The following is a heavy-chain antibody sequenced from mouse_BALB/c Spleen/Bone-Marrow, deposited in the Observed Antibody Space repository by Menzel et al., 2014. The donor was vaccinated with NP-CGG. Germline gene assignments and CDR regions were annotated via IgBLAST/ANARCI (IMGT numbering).Heavy chain of an antibody. J-gene: IGHJ4*01. D-gene: IGHD4-1*01. CDR2: IGPANGNT. V-gene: IGHV14-3*02. CDR3: ARWEFYALDY. Sequence: QVEESGAELVKPGASVKLSCTASGFNIKDTYMHWVKQRPEQGLEWIGRIGPANGNTTYDPKFQGKATITADTSSNTAYLQVSSLTSDDTAVYYCARWEFYALDYWGQGTSVTASS. CDR1: GFNIKDTY.